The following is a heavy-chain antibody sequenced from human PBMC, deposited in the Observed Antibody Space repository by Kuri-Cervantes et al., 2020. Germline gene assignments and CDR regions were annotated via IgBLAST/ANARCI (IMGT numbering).Heavy chain of an antibody. V-gene: IGHV3-74*01. D-gene: IGHD6-19*01. Sequence: GGSLRLSCAASGFPFNTFSDYWIHWVRQVPGKGLVWVSRINRDGSDSTYAASVKGRFTTSRDNAKNSLYLQMNSLGAEDTALYYCAHLGAADRYSSDHFDYWGQGTLVTVSS. J-gene: IGHJ4*02. CDR3: AHLGAADRYSSDHFDY. CDR2: INRDGSDS. CDR1: GFPFNTFSDYW.